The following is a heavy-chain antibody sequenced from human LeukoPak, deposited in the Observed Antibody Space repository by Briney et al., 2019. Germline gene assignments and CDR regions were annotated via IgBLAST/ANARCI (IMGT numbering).Heavy chain of an antibody. V-gene: IGHV3-30*14. CDR1: GFTFNRYN. D-gene: IGHD6-6*01. Sequence: GGSLRLSCAASGFTFNRYNMNWVRRAPGKGLEGVAVISYDGSNKYYADSVKGRFTISRDNSKNTLYLQMNSLRAEDTAVYYCARERSSSSAFDYWGQGTLVTVSS. CDR3: ARERSSSSAFDY. CDR2: ISYDGSNK. J-gene: IGHJ4*02.